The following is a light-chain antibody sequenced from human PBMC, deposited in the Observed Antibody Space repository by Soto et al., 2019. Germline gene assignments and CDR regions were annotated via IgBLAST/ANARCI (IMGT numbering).Light chain of an antibody. CDR3: SSYAGSNYFV. J-gene: IGLJ1*01. V-gene: IGLV2-8*01. Sequence: QSALTQPASVTGSPRQSITITCTRTSSDVGGYNYVSWYQQHPGKAPKLMIYEVSKRPSGVPDRFSGSKSGNTASLTVSGLQAEDEADYYCSSYAGSNYFVFGTGTKVTVL. CDR1: SSDVGGYNY. CDR2: EVS.